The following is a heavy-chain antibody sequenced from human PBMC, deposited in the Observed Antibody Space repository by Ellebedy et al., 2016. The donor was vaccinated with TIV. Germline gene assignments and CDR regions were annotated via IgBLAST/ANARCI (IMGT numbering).Heavy chain of an antibody. Sequence: SETLSLXXAVYGASFSGYYWSWIRQPPGKGLEWIGEINHSGSTNYNPSLKSRVTISVDTSKNQFSLKLSSVTAADTAVYYCARGKDYWGQGTLVTVSS. CDR1: GASFSGYY. V-gene: IGHV4-34*01. CDR3: ARGKDY. J-gene: IGHJ4*02. CDR2: INHSGST.